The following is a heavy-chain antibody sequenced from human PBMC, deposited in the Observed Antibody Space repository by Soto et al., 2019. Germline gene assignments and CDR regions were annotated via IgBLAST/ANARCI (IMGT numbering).Heavy chain of an antibody. CDR1: GFTVSSNY. Sequence: EVQLVESGGGLIQPGGSLRLSCAASGFTVSSNYMSWVRQAPGKGLEWVSVIYSGGSTYYADSVKGRFTISRDNSKNSLYLQMNSLRAEDTAVYYCARERGYYYDSSGYYSDAFDIWGQGTMVTVSS. J-gene: IGHJ3*02. CDR2: IYSGGST. V-gene: IGHV3-53*01. CDR3: ARERGYYYDSSGYYSDAFDI. D-gene: IGHD3-22*01.